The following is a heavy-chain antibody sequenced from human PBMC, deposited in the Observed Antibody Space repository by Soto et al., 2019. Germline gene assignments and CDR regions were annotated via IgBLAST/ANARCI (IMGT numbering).Heavy chain of an antibody. V-gene: IGHV3-64*01. CDR1: GFTFSSYA. Sequence: EVQLVESGGGLVQPGGSLRLSCAASGFTFSSYAMHWVRQAPGKGLEYVSVISSNGGSTYYANSVKGRFTISRDNSKNTLYLQMGSLRPEDMAVYYCARGIFDSYGMDVWGQGTTVTVSS. CDR3: ARGIFDSYGMDV. CDR2: ISSNGGST. J-gene: IGHJ6*02. D-gene: IGHD2-15*01.